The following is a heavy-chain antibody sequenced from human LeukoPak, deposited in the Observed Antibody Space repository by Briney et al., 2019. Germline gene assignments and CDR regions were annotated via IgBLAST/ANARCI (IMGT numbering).Heavy chain of an antibody. Sequence: GSSVKVSCKASGGTFSNYAISWVRQAPGQGLEWMGGIIPIFGTSNYVQKFQGRVTITADESTSTAYMELSSLRSEDTAVYYCARDSRIAVAGFYYFDYWGQGTLVTVSS. CDR1: GGTFSNYA. V-gene: IGHV1-69*01. CDR2: IIPIFGTS. J-gene: IGHJ4*02. CDR3: ARDSRIAVAGFYYFDY. D-gene: IGHD6-19*01.